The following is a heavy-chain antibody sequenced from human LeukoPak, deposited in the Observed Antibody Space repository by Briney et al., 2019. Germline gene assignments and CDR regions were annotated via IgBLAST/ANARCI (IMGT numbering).Heavy chain of an antibody. CDR3: TRLSTTVTTVDY. Sequence: PWGSLRLSCAASGFTFSSYAMHWVRQAPGKGLEWVAVISYDGSNKYYADSVKGRFTISRDNSKNTLYLQMNSLRAEDTAVYYCTRLSTTVTTVDYWGQGTLVTVSS. V-gene: IGHV3-30*04. CDR2: ISYDGSNK. D-gene: IGHD4-17*01. CDR1: GFTFSSYA. J-gene: IGHJ4*02.